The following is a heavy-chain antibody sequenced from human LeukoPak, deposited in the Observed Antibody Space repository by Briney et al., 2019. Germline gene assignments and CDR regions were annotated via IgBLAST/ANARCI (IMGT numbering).Heavy chain of an antibody. Sequence: GGSLRLSCAASGFTFSSYAMSWVRQAPGKGLEWVSAISKSGDSTFYADSVKGRFTISRDNSKNTLYLQMNSLRGEDTAVFYCAKEKQLEPFDYWGQGTLVTVSS. D-gene: IGHD1-1*01. J-gene: IGHJ4*02. CDR3: AKEKQLEPFDY. CDR2: ISKSGDST. V-gene: IGHV3-23*01. CDR1: GFTFSSYA.